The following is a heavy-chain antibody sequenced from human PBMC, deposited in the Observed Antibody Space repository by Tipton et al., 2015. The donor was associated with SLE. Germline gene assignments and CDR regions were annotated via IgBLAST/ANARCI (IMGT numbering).Heavy chain of an antibody. CDR2: IYYSGST. CDR1: GGSISSSSYY. J-gene: IGHJ4*02. V-gene: IGHV4-39*07. Sequence: GLVKPSETLSLTCTVSGGSISSSSYYWGWIRQPPGKGLEWIGSIYYSGSTYYNPSLKSRVTISVDTSKNQFSLKLSSVTAADTAVYYCARGRIAALWGQGTLVTVSS. CDR3: ARGRIAAL. D-gene: IGHD6-6*01.